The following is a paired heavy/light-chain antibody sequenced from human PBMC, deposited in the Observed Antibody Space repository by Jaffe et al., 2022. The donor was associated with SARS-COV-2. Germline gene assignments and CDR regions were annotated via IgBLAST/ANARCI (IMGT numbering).Light chain of an antibody. V-gene: IGKV4-1*01. CDR2: WAS. Sequence: DIVMTQSPDSLAVSLGERATINCKSSRSIFYSSNSKNYLAWYQQKPGQPPKLLIYWASIRESGVPDRFSGSGSGTDFTLTINSLQAEDVAVYYCQQFFGTPTTFGGGTKVEIK. CDR1: RSIFYSSNSKNY. J-gene: IGKJ4*01. CDR3: QQFFGTPTT.
Heavy chain of an antibody. D-gene: IGHD2-21*02. Sequence: EVQVLESGGGLVQPGGSLRLSCAASGFTFSSYAMSWVRQTPGKGLEWVSGISGTGGATYYADSVKGRFTISRDNFKNMLYLQMNSLRVEDTAIYYCARERDLVVTARELDYWGQGTLVSVSS. V-gene: IGHV3-23*01. CDR1: GFTFSSYA. CDR2: ISGTGGAT. CDR3: ARERDLVVTARELDY. J-gene: IGHJ4*02.